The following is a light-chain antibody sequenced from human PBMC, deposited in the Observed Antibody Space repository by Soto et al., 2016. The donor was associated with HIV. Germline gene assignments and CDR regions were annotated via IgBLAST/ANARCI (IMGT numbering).Light chain of an antibody. Sequence: DIQLTQSPSSLSASVGDTVTITCRASHVIANSLAWYQQKPGKAPKVLVYIASKLETGVPSRFSGSGSGTDYTLTITSLQPEDFATYYCQQYYNTPLTFGGGTKVEIK. CDR1: HVIANS. CDR3: QQYYNTPLT. CDR2: IAS. J-gene: IGKJ4*01. V-gene: IGKV1-NL1*01.